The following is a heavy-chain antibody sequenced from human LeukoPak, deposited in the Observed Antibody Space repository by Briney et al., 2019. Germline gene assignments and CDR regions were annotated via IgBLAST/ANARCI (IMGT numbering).Heavy chain of an antibody. CDR2: INSDESIT. V-gene: IGHV3-74*01. Sequence: GGSLRLSCAASGFTFSSSWMYWARPAPGKGLVWVSRINSDESITTYADSVKGRFTISRDNAKNTLYLQMNSLRAEDTAVYYCARGLVPGFLDYWGQGTPVTVSS. J-gene: IGHJ4*02. CDR1: GFTFSSSW. CDR3: ARGLVPGFLDY. D-gene: IGHD4-11*01.